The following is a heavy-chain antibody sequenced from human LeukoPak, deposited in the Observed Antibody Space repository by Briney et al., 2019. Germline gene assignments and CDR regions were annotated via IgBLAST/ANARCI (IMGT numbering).Heavy chain of an antibody. V-gene: IGHV4-59*08. D-gene: IGHD3-10*01. CDR3: ARHGKTWFGEYPRPYKWFDL. Sequence: SETLSLICTVSGDSVGRDYWSWIRQPPGKGLEWIGYVYYTGSTSYSPSLKTRLTISLDTSQNQLSLELTSVTAADTAVYYCARHGKTWFGEYPRPYKWFDLWGQGTLVTVSS. CDR2: VYYTGST. J-gene: IGHJ5*02. CDR1: GDSVGRDY.